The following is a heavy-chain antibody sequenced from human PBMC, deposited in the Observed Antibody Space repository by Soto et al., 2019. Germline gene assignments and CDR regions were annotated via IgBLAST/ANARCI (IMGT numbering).Heavy chain of an antibody. CDR3: AKDRNHYGSGSYFDY. CDR1: GFTFSSYA. V-gene: IGHV3-23*01. CDR2: ISGTGSVT. Sequence: EVQLLESGGELVEPGGSLRLSCAFSGFTFSSYAMTWVRQAPGKGLEWVSAISGTGSVTYYADSVKGRFTISRDNSKNTVYLQMNSLRVEDTAVYYCAKDRNHYGSGSYFDYWGQGTLVTVSS. D-gene: IGHD3-10*01. J-gene: IGHJ4*02.